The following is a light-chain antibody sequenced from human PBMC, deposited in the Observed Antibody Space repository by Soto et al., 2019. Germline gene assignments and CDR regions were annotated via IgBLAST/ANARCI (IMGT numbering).Light chain of an antibody. CDR3: CSYTSNSTYL. Sequence: GRAPKLMLYEVSNRPSGISNRFSGPKSGDTASLTISGLHTEDEADYYCCSYTSNSTYLFGTGTKVTVL. J-gene: IGLJ1*01. CDR2: EVS. V-gene: IGLV2-14*01.